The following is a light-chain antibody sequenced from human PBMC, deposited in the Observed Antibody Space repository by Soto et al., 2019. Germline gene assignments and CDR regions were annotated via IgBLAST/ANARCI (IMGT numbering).Light chain of an antibody. CDR2: CAS. J-gene: IGKJ4*02. V-gene: IGKV3-15*01. CDR3: QQYKSGTHT. CDR1: HRIXSN. Sequence: IELTKSPATLSVSPGERATLACMARHRIXSNLGWDQEKPGQAPRLLXVCASTMERGGPARFSGSGSETEFTLTISSLQSEDFAVYYCQQYKSGTHTFGGGTKVEIK.